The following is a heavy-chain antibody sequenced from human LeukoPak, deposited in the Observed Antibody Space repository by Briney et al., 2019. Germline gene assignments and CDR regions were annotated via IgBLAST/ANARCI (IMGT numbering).Heavy chain of an antibody. CDR2: ISGSGGST. D-gene: IGHD6-13*01. V-gene: IGHV3-23*01. Sequence: QTGGSLRLSCAASGFTFSSYAMSWVRQAPGKGLEWVSAISGSGGSTYYADSVKGRFTISRDNSKNTLYLQMNSLRAEDTAVYYCAKATTAIAAAGTGSHSDYWGQGTLVTVSS. CDR1: GFTFSSYA. CDR3: AKATTAIAAAGTGSHSDY. J-gene: IGHJ4*02.